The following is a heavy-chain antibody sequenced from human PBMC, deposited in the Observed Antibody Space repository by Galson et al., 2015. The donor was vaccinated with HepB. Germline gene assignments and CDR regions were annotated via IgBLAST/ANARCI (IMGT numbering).Heavy chain of an antibody. J-gene: IGHJ3*02. CDR2: MNPNSGNT. D-gene: IGHD6-19*01. CDR3: ARALAVADAFDI. CDR1: GYTFTSYD. Sequence: SVKVSCKASGYTFTSYDINWVRQATGQGLEWMGWMNPNSGNTGYAQKFQGRVTMTRNTSISTAYMELSSLRSEDTAVYYCARALAVADAFDIWGQGTMVTVSS. V-gene: IGHV1-8*01.